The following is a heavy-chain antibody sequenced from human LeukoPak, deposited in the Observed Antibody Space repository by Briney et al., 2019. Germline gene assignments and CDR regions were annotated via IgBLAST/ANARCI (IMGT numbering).Heavy chain of an antibody. D-gene: IGHD6-19*01. Sequence: PGGSLRLSCAASGFTFSSYAMHWVRQAPGKGLEWVAVISYDGSNKYYADSVKGRFTISRDNSKNTLYLQMNSLRAEDTAVYYCAKYSGGWYSPISYWGQGTLVTVSS. V-gene: IGHV3-30*07. J-gene: IGHJ4*02. CDR1: GFTFSSYA. CDR3: AKYSGGWYSPISY. CDR2: ISYDGSNK.